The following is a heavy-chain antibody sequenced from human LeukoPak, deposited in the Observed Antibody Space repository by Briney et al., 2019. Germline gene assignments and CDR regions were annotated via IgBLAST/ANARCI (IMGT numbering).Heavy chain of an antibody. V-gene: IGHV4-39*07. CDR1: GGSISSSSYY. J-gene: IGHJ4*02. Sequence: SETLSLTCTVSGGSISSSSYYWGWIRQPPGTGLEWIGSISYSGSTYYNLSLKRRVTISVDTSKNQFSLKLSSVTAADTAVYYCARGREVLPRSSGWFLGGGYYFDYWGQGTLVTVSS. D-gene: IGHD6-19*01. CDR3: ARGREVLPRSSGWFLGGGYYFDY. CDR2: ISYSGST.